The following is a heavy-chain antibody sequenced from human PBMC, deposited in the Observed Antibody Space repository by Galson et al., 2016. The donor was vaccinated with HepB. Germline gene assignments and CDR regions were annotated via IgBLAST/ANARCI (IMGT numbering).Heavy chain of an antibody. V-gene: IGHV1-2*02. CDR1: GYTFTGYY. Sequence: SVKVSCKASGYTFTGYYIHWVRQAPGQGLEWMGWINPSSGDTNYAQKFRGRVTISSDTSITTASMELSRLRSDDTAVYFCTIEIWDGFSWCLIFWGQGTLVTVSS. D-gene: IGHD5-24*01. CDR3: TIEIWDGFSWCLIF. J-gene: IGHJ4*02. CDR2: INPSSGDT.